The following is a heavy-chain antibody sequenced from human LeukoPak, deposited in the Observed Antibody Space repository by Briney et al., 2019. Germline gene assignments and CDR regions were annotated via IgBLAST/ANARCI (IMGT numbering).Heavy chain of an antibody. CDR1: GFTFSSDS. Sequence: GGSLRLSCAASGFTFSSDSMSWVRQAPGKGLEWVANIKQDGSEKYYVDSVKGRFTISRDNAKNSLYLQMNSLRTEDTAVYYCARGDTIPGYWGQGILVTVSS. CDR2: IKQDGSEK. D-gene: IGHD5-18*01. J-gene: IGHJ4*02. CDR3: ARGDTIPGY. V-gene: IGHV3-7*01.